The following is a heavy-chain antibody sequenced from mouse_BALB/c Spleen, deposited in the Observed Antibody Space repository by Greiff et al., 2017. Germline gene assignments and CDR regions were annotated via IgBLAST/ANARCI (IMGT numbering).Heavy chain of an antibody. V-gene: IGHV2-9*02. CDR1: GFSLTSYG. CDR2: IWAGGST. D-gene: IGHD2-3*01. Sequence: QVQLKESGPGLVAPSQSLSITCTVSGFSLTSYGVHWVRQPPGKGLEWLGVIWAGGSTNYNSALMSRLSISKDNSKSQVFLKMNSLQTDDTAMYYCARVIYDGPSWFAYWGQGTLVTVSA. J-gene: IGHJ3*01. CDR3: ARVIYDGPSWFAY.